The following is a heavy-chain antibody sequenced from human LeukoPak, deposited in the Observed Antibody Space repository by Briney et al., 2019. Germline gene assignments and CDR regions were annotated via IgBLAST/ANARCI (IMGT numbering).Heavy chain of an antibody. Sequence: SETLSLTCTVSGGSINNDYWSWIRQPPGKGLEWLGYIKYNGYTNYNPSLKSRVTMSIDASKKQFSLKLSSVTAADTAVYYCARSKMLLREGFDYWGQGTLVTVSS. CDR2: IKYNGYT. V-gene: IGHV4-59*01. D-gene: IGHD3-16*01. CDR1: GGSINNDY. J-gene: IGHJ4*02. CDR3: ARSKMLLREGFDY.